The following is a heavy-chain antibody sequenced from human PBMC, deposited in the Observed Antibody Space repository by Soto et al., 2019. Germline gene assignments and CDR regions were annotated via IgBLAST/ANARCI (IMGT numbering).Heavy chain of an antibody. CDR2: INPTGTYT. CDR3: ARGHHSMDV. D-gene: IGHD5-18*01. CDR1: GFTFSDHY. V-gene: IGHV3-11*06. Sequence: PGGSLRLSCAASGFTFSDHYMTWIRQAPGKGPEWISYINPTGTYTHYADSVKGRFSISRDNAENSLYLQMNSMRPEDTALYFCARGHHSMDVWGQGATVTVSS. J-gene: IGHJ6*02.